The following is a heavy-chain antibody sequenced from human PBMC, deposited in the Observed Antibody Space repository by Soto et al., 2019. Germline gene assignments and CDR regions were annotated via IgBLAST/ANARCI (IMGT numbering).Heavy chain of an antibody. D-gene: IGHD4-4*01. J-gene: IGHJ4*02. V-gene: IGHV4-30-2*01. CDR2: IYHSGST. CDR1: GGSISSGGYS. Sequence: XLQLQESGXXXVKPSQTLSLTCAVSGGSISSGGYSWSWIRQPPGKGLEWIGYIYHSGSTYYNPSLKSRVTISVDRSKNQFSLKLSSVTAADTAVYYCARGMTTVTTLDYWGQGTLVTVSS. CDR3: ARGMTTVTTLDY.